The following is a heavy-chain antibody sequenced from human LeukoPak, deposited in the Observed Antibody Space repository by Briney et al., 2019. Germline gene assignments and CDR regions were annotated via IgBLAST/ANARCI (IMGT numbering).Heavy chain of an antibody. CDR2: ISSRGSAI. CDR1: GFTLSDHY. D-gene: IGHD1-7*01. V-gene: IGHV3-11*04. CDR3: ARDLKLGTSYEFDY. Sequence: PGGSLRLSCAASGFTLSDHYMSWIRQAPGKGLEWISYISSRGSAIYYADSVKGRFTISRDNAKNSLYLQMNSLRVEDTAVYYCARDLKLGTSYEFDYWGQGTLVTVSS. J-gene: IGHJ4*02.